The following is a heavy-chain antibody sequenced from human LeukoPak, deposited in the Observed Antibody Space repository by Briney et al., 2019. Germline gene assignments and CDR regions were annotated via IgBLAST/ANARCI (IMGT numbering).Heavy chain of an antibody. CDR1: GFTFSSYE. J-gene: IGHJ5*02. CDR2: ISSSGSTI. V-gene: IGHV3-48*03. Sequence: GGSLRLSCAASGFTFSSYEMNWVRKAPGKGLEWVSYISSSGSTIYYADSVKGRFTISRDNAKNSLYLQMNSLRAEDTAVYYCAKSLEGIAAAVGPWGQGNLVTVSS. CDR3: AKSLEGIAAAVGP. D-gene: IGHD6-13*01.